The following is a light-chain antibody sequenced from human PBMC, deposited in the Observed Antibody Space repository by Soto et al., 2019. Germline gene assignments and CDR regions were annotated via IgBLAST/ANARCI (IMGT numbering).Light chain of an antibody. CDR1: QSVSSY. CDR2: DAS. V-gene: IGKV3-11*01. J-gene: IGKJ1*01. Sequence: EIVLTQSPSTLCFSPWERSTLSCRASQSVSSYLAWYQQKPGQAPRLLIYDASNRATGIPARFSGSGSGTDFTLTISSLEPEDFAVYYCQQRSNWPPWTFGQGTKVDI. CDR3: QQRSNWPPWT.